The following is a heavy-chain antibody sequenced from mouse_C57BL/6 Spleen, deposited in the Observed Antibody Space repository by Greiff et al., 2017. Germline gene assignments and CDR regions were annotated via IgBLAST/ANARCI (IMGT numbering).Heavy chain of an antibody. Sequence: VPLQQPGAELVKPGASVKLSCKASGYTFTSYWMHWVKQRPGQGLEWIGMIHPNSGSTNYNEKFKSKATLTVDKSSSTAYMQLSSLTSEDSAVYYCARENIEYEAWFAYWGQGTLVTVSA. V-gene: IGHV1-64*01. CDR2: IHPNSGST. D-gene: IGHD2-14*01. J-gene: IGHJ3*01. CDR3: ARENIEYEAWFAY. CDR1: GYTFTSYW.